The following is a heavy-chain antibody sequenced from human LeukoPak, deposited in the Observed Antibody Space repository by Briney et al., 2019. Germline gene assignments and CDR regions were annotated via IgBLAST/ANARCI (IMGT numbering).Heavy chain of an antibody. Sequence: PGGSLRLSCAASGFTFSSYAMSWVRQAPGKGLEWVANIKQDGSEKYYVDSVKGRFTISRDNAKNSLYLQMNSLRAEDTAVYYCARVPAPSYGDYALVWYFDLWGRGTLVTVSS. J-gene: IGHJ2*01. CDR3: ARVPAPSYGDYALVWYFDL. CDR1: GFTFSSYA. V-gene: IGHV3-7*01. D-gene: IGHD4-17*01. CDR2: IKQDGSEK.